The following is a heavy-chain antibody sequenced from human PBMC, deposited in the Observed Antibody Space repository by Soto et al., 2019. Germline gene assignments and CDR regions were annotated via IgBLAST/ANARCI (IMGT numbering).Heavy chain of an antibody. D-gene: IGHD4-17*01. CDR1: GGSISSGGYS. CDR3: AGWGYGDYESVDY. Sequence: NPSETLALTSAVSGGSISSGGYSWSWIRQPPGKGLEWIGYIYHSGSTYYNPSLKSRVTISVDRSKNQFSLKLSSVTAADTAVYYCAGWGYGDYESVDYWGQVTLVPVSS. CDR2: IYHSGST. V-gene: IGHV4-30-2*01. J-gene: IGHJ4*02.